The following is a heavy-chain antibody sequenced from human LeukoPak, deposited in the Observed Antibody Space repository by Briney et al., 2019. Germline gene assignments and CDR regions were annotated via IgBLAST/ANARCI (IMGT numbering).Heavy chain of an antibody. CDR3: ASLDTAKQPLANH. CDR1: GFTFSSYA. D-gene: IGHD5-18*01. J-gene: IGHJ5*02. CDR2: IREERGQE. V-gene: IGHV3-7*03. Sequence: WGSLRLSCAASGFTFSSYAMSWVRQAPGKGLEWVANIREERGQEYYVDSVKGRFTISKNSAKNSLYLQMNTLRVEDTAMYYCASLDTAKQPLANHWGQGTLVTVSS.